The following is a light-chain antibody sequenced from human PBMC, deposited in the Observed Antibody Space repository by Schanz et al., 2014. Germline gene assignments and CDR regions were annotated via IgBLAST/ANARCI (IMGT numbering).Light chain of an antibody. V-gene: IGLV2-14*01. J-gene: IGLJ3*02. CDR3: SSFTSTNTWV. CDR2: DVS. CDR1: TSDVGGYNY. Sequence: QSALTQPASVSGSPGQSITISCTGTTSDVGGYNYVSWYQQHPGKAPKLMIYDVSSRPSGVSNRFSGSKSGNTASLTISGLQAEDEADYYCSSFTSTNTWVFGGGTKLTVL.